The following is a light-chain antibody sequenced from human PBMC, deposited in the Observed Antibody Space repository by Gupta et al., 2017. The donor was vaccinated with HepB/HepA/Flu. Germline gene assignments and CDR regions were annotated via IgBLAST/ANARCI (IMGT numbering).Light chain of an antibody. J-gene: IGKJ2*04. Sequence: EIVLTQSPGTLSLSPGERATLSCRASKSVSYNYLAWYQQKPGQAPRLLVHGASTRATGIPDRFSGSGYGTNFTLTINRREPDDFAVYYCQQYESSFMCSFGQGTKMEIK. CDR2: GAS. V-gene: IGKV3-20*01. CDR1: KSVSYNY. CDR3: QQYESSFMCS.